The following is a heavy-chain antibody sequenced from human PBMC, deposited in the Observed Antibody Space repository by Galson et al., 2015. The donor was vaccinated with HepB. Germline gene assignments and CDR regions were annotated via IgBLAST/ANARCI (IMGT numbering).Heavy chain of an antibody. J-gene: IGHJ4*02. CDR2: INPSGGST. D-gene: IGHD3-16*01. Sequence: CKASGYTFTSYYMHWVRQAPGQGLEWIGIINPSGGSTSYAQKFQGRVTMTRDTSTSTVYMELSSLRSEDTAVYYCASVGGGDSPSLDYWGQGTLVTVSS. V-gene: IGHV1-46*03. CDR1: GYTFTSYY. CDR3: ASVGGGDSPSLDY.